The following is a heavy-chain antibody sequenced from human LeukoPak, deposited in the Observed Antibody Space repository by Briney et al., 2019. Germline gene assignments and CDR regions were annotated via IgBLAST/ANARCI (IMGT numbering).Heavy chain of an antibody. D-gene: IGHD3-22*01. V-gene: IGHV3-33*06. CDR2: IWYDGSNK. CDR3: AKDQARNYYDSSGFDY. Sequence: GRSLRLSCAASGFTFSSYGMHWVRQAPSKGLEWVAVIWYDGSNKYYADSVKGRFTISRDNSKNTLYLQMNSLRAEDTAVYYCAKDQARNYYDSSGFDYWGQGTLVTVSS. CDR1: GFTFSSYG. J-gene: IGHJ4*02.